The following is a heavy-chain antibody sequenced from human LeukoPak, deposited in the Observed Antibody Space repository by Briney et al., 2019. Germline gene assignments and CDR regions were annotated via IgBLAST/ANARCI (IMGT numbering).Heavy chain of an antibody. CDR3: ARAGVYGDYPGYFDY. Sequence: ASVKVSCKASGYTFTGYYMHWVRQAPGQGLEWMGWINPNSGGTNYAQKFQGRVTMTRDTSISTAYMELSSLRSEDTAVYYCARAGVYGDYPGYFDYWGQGTLVTVSS. CDR1: GYTFTGYY. CDR2: INPNSGGT. J-gene: IGHJ4*02. V-gene: IGHV1-2*02. D-gene: IGHD4-17*01.